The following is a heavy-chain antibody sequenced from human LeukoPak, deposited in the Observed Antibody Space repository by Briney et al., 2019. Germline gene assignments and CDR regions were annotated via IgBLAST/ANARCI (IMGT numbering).Heavy chain of an antibody. CDR1: GFTFSSYS. J-gene: IGHJ4*02. Sequence: GGSLRLSCAASGFTFSSYSMNWVRQAPGKGLEWVSSISSSSSCIYYADSVKGRFTISRDNAKNSLYLQMNSLRAEDTAVYYCARFALNYYGSGSYFDYWGQGTLVTVSS. V-gene: IGHV3-21*01. D-gene: IGHD3-10*01. CDR3: ARFALNYYGSGSYFDY. CDR2: ISSSSSCI.